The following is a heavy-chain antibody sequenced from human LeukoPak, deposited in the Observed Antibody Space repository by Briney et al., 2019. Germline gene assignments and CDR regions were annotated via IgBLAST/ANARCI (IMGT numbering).Heavy chain of an antibody. Sequence: GGPLRLSCAASGFTFSSYGMHWVRQAPGKGLEWVAYIRSDGSKEYHADSVKGRFIISRDNSKKILYLQMNSLRAEDTAMYYCAKEAGLFDVWGQGTLVTVSS. V-gene: IGHV3-30*02. J-gene: IGHJ3*01. CDR1: GFTFSSYG. CDR2: IRSDGSKE. CDR3: AKEAGLFDV.